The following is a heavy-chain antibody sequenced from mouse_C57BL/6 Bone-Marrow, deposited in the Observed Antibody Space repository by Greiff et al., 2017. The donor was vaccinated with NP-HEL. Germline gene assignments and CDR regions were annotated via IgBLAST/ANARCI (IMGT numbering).Heavy chain of an antibody. CDR3: TTFYYYGSSYERVDY. J-gene: IGHJ2*01. CDR1: GFNIKDDY. Sequence: VQLQQSGAELVRPGASVKLSCTASGFNIKDDYMHWVKQRPEQGLEWIGWIDPENGDTEYASKFQGKATITADTSSNTAYLQLSSLTSEDTAVYYCTTFYYYGSSYERVDYWGQGTTLTVSS. D-gene: IGHD1-1*01. CDR2: IDPENGDT. V-gene: IGHV14-4*01.